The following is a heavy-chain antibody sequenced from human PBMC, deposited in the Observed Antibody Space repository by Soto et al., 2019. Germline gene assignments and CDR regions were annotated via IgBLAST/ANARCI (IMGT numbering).Heavy chain of an antibody. CDR3: ARMNVDSYQFYYAMDV. CDR1: GFSLTTGKMC. CDR2: IFSDNER. J-gene: IGHJ6*02. D-gene: IGHD4-17*01. Sequence: SVPMLVNPTETLTLTCTVSGFSLTTGKMCVSWIREPPGKALEWLAHIFSDNERSYSTSLQGRLTISKDTSGSQVVLSMTNVDPVDTATYYCARMNVDSYQFYYAMDVWGQGTTVTVSS. V-gene: IGHV2-26*01.